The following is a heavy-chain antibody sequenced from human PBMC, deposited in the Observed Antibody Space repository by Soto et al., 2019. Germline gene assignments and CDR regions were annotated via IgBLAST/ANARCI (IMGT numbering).Heavy chain of an antibody. CDR2: IYYSGST. CDR1: GGSVSSGSYY. CDR3: AGGVGGYCSGGSCYGRDYYGMDV. D-gene: IGHD2-15*01. V-gene: IGHV4-61*01. J-gene: IGHJ6*02. Sequence: PSETRSLTCTVSGGSVSSGSYYWSWIRQPPGKGLEWIGYIYYSGSTNCNPSLKSRVTISVDTSKNQFSLKLSSVTAADTAVYYCAGGVGGYCSGGSCYGRDYYGMDVWGQGTTVTVS.